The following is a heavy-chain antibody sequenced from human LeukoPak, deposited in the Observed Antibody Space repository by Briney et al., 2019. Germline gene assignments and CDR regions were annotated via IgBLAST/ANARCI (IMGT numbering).Heavy chain of an antibody. Sequence: PSETLSLTCTVSGGSISTPNYYWSWIRQPPGKGLEWIGYIYYSGSTNYNPSLKSRVTISVDTSKNQFSLKLSSVTAADTAVYYCARHSDYYYGMDVWGQGTTVTVSS. D-gene: IGHD2-21*01. CDR2: IYYSGST. V-gene: IGHV4-61*01. CDR1: GGSISTPNYY. J-gene: IGHJ6*02. CDR3: ARHSDYYYGMDV.